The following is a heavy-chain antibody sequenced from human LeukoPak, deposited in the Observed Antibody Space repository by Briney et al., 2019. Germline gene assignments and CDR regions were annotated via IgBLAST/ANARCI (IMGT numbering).Heavy chain of an antibody. CDR1: GDTFMSYG. Sequence: ASVKVSCKGSGDTFMSYGISWVRQAPGQGLEWMGWISGHNSRTNYAQKFQDRVTMTTDTSTSTAYMELRSLRSDDTAVYYCARAGPSTLMGYYHDSSGNPTGGDSWGQGTLVTVSS. V-gene: IGHV1-18*01. D-gene: IGHD3-22*01. CDR2: ISGHNSRT. J-gene: IGHJ4*02. CDR3: ARAGPSTLMGYYHDSSGNPTGGDS.